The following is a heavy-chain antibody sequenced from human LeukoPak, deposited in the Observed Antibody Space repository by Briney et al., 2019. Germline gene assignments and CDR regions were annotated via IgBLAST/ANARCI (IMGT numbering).Heavy chain of an antibody. CDR2: IYYSGST. CDR1: GGSISSYY. J-gene: IGHJ6*02. V-gene: IGHV4-59*01. CDR3: ARASSTFYYGMDV. Sequence: SETLSLTCTVSGGSISSYYCSWIRQPPGKGLEWIGYIYYSGSTNYNPSLKSRVTISVDTSKNQFSLKLSSVTAADTAVYYCARASSTFYYGMDVWGQGTTVTASS. D-gene: IGHD3-16*01.